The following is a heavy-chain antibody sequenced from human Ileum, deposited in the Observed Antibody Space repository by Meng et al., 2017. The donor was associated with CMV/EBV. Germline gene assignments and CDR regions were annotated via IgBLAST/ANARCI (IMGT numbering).Heavy chain of an antibody. CDR3: ARVYQSGDFWSPFDY. CDR1: VYISSGGYF. CDR2: IYYSGST. J-gene: IGHJ4*02. Sequence: VYISSGGYFWSSIRQHPGKGLEYIGYIYYSGSTYYNPSLKSRVTISVDTSKNQFSLKLSSVTAADTAVYYCARVYQSGDFWSPFDYWGQGTLVTVSS. V-gene: IGHV4-31*02. D-gene: IGHD3-3*01.